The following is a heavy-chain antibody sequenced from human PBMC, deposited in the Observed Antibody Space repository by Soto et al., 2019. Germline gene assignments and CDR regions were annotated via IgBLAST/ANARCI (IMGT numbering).Heavy chain of an antibody. J-gene: IGHJ4*02. V-gene: IGHV4-4*07. D-gene: IGHD6-6*01. CDR3: ASWEFGSIVD. Sequence: SETLSRTCRVSGGSVSVDNWSWIQQPAGKGREWIGRIYNNGRSTNYNPSLKSRVPMSVDTSTNQFSLRMRVVSAADPAVYCCASWEFGSIVDWGQGTLI. CDR1: GGSVSVDN. CDR2: IYNNGRST.